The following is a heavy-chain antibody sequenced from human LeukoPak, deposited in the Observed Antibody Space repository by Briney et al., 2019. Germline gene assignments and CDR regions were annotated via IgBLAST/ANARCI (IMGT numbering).Heavy chain of an antibody. V-gene: IGHV3-74*01. CDR3: AKEPESIGWFDP. J-gene: IGHJ5*02. Sequence: PGGSLRLSCAASGFTFSSYWMHWVRQAPGKGLVWVSRINSDGSSTSYADSVKGRFTISRDNAKNTLYLQMHSLRAEDTALYYCAKEPESIGWFDPWGQGTLVTVSS. CDR2: INSDGSST. CDR1: GFTFSSYW.